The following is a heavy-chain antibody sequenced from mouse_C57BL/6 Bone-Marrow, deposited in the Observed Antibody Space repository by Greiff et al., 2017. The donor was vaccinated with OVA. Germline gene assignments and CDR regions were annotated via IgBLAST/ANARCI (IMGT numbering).Heavy chain of an antibody. J-gene: IGHJ4*01. D-gene: IGHD2-4*01. CDR2: IDPETGGT. Sequence: VQLKESGAELVRPGASVTLSCKASGYTFTDYEMHWVKQTPVHGLEWIGAIDPETGGTAYNQKFKGKAILTADKSSSTAYMELRSLTSEDSAVYYCTRDDYGTMDYWGQGTSVTVSS. CDR1: GYTFTDYE. V-gene: IGHV1-15*01. CDR3: TRDDYGTMDY.